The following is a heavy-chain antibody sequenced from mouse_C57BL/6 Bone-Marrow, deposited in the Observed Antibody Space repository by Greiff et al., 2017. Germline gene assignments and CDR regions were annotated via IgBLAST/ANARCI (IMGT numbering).Heavy chain of an antibody. Sequence: QVQLQQPGAELVKPGASVKLSCKASGYTFTSYWMQWVKQRPGQGLEWIGEIDPSDSNTNYNQKFKGKATLTVDTSSSTAYMQLSSLTSEDSAVYYCARECLTTVVAPYFDVWGTGTTVTVSS. CDR2: IDPSDSNT. D-gene: IGHD1-1*01. CDR3: ARECLTTVVAPYFDV. J-gene: IGHJ1*03. CDR1: GYTFTSYW. V-gene: IGHV1-50*01.